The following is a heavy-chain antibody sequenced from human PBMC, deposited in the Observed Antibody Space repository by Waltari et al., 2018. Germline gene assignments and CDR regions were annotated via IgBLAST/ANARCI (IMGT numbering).Heavy chain of an antibody. CDR2: IRYDGSNK. J-gene: IGHJ5*02. D-gene: IGHD3-22*01. CDR3: AKEGAGAYYYDSSGYYSP. V-gene: IGHV3-30*02. Sequence: QVQLVESGGGVVQPGGSLRLSCAASGFTFSRYGMHWVRQAPGKGLEWVAFIRYDGSNKYYADSVKGRFTISRDNSKNTLYLQMNSLRAEDTAVYYCAKEGAGAYYYDSSGYYSPWGQGTLVTVSS. CDR1: GFTFSRYG.